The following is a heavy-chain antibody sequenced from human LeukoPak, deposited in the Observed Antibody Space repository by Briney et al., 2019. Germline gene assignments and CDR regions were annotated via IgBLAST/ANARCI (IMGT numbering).Heavy chain of an antibody. J-gene: IGHJ6*04. CDR3: ARDPPGVPAAAYYYYGMDV. Sequence: ASVRVSCKASGGTFSSYAISWVQQAPGQGLEWMGGIIPIFGTANYAQKFQGRVTITADESTSTAYMELSSLRSEDTAVYYCARDPPGVPAAAYYYYGMDVWGKGTTVTVSS. V-gene: IGHV1-69*13. CDR1: GGTFSSYA. CDR2: IIPIFGTA. D-gene: IGHD2-2*01.